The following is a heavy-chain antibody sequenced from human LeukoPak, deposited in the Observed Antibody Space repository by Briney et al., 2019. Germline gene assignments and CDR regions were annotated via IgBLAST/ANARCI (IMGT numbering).Heavy chain of an antibody. V-gene: IGHV4-34*01. CDR3: ARGGSRLLGLRFLEWLFFWFDP. CDR1: GFIFSNYA. CDR2: INHSGST. D-gene: IGHD3-3*01. J-gene: IGHJ5*02. Sequence: GSLRLSCAASGFIFSNYAMSWVRQAPGKGLEWIGEINHSGSTNYNPSLKSRVTISVDTSKNQFSLKLSSVTAADTAVYYCARGGSRLLGLRFLEWLFFWFDPWGQGTLVTVSS.